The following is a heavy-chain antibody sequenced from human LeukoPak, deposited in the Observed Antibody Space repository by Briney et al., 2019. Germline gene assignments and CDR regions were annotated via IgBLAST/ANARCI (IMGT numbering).Heavy chain of an antibody. J-gene: IGHJ5*02. D-gene: IGHD6-6*01. CDR2: INHSGST. CDR3: ARDTGSSSLAWFDP. V-gene: IGHV4-34*01. Sequence: SETLSLTCAVYGGSFSGYYWSWIRQPPGKGLEWIGEINHSGSTNYNPSLKSRVTISVDTSKNQFSLKLSSVTAADTAVYYCARDTGSSSLAWFDPWGQGTLVTVSS. CDR1: GGSFSGYY.